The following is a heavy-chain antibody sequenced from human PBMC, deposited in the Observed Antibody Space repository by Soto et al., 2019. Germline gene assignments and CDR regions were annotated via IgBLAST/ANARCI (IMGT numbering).Heavy chain of an antibody. CDR1: GFIFSTYS. J-gene: IGHJ4*02. CDR2: ISSSSGFI. D-gene: IGHD6-6*01. V-gene: IGHV3-21*02. CDR3: VRAMGSSSSKDDY. Sequence: EVQLVESGGGLVKPGGSLRLSCAASGFIFSTYSMNWVRQAPGKGLEWVSSISSSSGFISYADSVKGRFTISRDNARNSLYLEMNSLRAEDTALYYCVRAMGSSSSKDDYGGQGTLVTVSS.